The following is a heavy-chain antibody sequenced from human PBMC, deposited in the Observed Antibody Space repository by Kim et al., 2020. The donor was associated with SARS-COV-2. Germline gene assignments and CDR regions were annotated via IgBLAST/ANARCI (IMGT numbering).Heavy chain of an antibody. CDR2: ISTRGESI. V-gene: IGHV3-11*01. CDR1: GLSFSDSY. CDR3: ARSGNGYNAFGI. J-gene: IGHJ4*02. Sequence: GGSLRLSCAASGLSFSDSYINWGRQAPGKGLEWLSFISTRGESIFYADSVEGRFTISRDNAKNSLYLQMNYLRDEDTAVYYCARSGNGYNAFGIWGQGVLVTVSS. D-gene: IGHD5-12*01.